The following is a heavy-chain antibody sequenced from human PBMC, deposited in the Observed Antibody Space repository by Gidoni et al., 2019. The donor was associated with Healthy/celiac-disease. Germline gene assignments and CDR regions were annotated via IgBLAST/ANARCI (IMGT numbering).Heavy chain of an antibody. CDR3: AKDIAYYYDSSGDTFDY. CDR2: ISGSGGST. D-gene: IGHD3-22*01. CDR1: GFTFSSYA. J-gene: IGHJ4*02. V-gene: IGHV3-23*01. Sequence: VQLLESGGGLVQPGGSLRLSCAASGFTFSSYAMSWVRQAPGKGLEWVSAISGSGGSTYYADSVKGRFTISRDNSKNTLYLQMNSLRAEDTAVYYCAKDIAYYYDSSGDTFDYWGQGTLVTVSS.